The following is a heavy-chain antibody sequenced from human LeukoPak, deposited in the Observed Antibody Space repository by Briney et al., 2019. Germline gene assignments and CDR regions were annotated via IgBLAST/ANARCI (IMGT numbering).Heavy chain of an antibody. CDR1: GFTFSNYW. J-gene: IGHJ4*02. CDR2: INSDGSSR. D-gene: IGHD6-13*01. CDR3: ASASSHRIAAGGDY. V-gene: IGHV3-74*01. Sequence: GGSLRLSCAASGFTFSNYWMHWVRQAPGKGLVWVSRINSDGSSRNYTDSVKGRFTISRDNAKNTLYLQMNSLRAEDTAVYYCASASSHRIAAGGDYWGQGTLVTVSS.